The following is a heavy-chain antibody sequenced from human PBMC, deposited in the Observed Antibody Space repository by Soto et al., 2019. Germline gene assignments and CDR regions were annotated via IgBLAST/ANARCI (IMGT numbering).Heavy chain of an antibody. CDR1: GFTFNNAW. CDR2: IRSKADGGTT. D-gene: IGHD4-4*01. Sequence: EVQLVESGGGLVKPGGSLRLSCAASGFTFNNAWMNWVRQAPGKGLEWVGRIRSKADGGTTDYAAPVKDRITISRDDSKNTLHQQMTSLKTDDTTVYYCTTEPDYSNYFEYGGQGTLVTVSS. J-gene: IGHJ4*02. V-gene: IGHV3-15*07. CDR3: TTEPDYSNYFEY.